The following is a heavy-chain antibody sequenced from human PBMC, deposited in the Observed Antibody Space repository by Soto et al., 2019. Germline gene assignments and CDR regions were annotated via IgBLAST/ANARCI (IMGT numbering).Heavy chain of an antibody. CDR3: ARAVAGTSYYFDF. V-gene: IGHV1-3*01. J-gene: IGHJ4*02. CDR1: GYTFTSYA. Sequence: QVQLVQSGAEVKKPGASVKVSCKASGYTFTSYAMHWVRQAPGQRLEGMGWINAGNGNTKYSQKFKGRVTITRDTSASTAYMELSSLRSEDTAVYYCARAVAGTSYYFDFWGQGTLVTVSS. CDR2: INAGNGNT. D-gene: IGHD6-19*01.